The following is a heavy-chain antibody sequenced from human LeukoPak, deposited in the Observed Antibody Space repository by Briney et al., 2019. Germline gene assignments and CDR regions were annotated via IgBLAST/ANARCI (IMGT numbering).Heavy chain of an antibody. J-gene: IGHJ4*02. CDR1: GFTFSRYW. CDR3: ARVGYDFWSGYYNPTRFDY. Sequence: GGSLRLSCVGSGFTFSRYWLNWVRQAPGKGLEWVANMNQDGSEIYYLDSVKGRFTISRDNAKNSVYPQMNGLKAEDTAVYHCARVGYDFWSGYYNPTRFDYWGQGTLVTVSS. V-gene: IGHV3-7*01. D-gene: IGHD3-3*01. CDR2: MNQDGSEI.